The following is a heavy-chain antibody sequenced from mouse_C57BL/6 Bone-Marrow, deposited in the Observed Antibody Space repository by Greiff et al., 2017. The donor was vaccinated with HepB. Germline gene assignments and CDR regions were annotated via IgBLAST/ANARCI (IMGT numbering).Heavy chain of an antibody. D-gene: IGHD2-4*01. J-gene: IGHJ3*01. CDR2: IWSGGST. CDR3: ARKGGDYVLFAY. V-gene: IGHV2-2*01. CDR1: GFSLTSYG. Sequence: VKLVESGPGLVQPSQSLSITCTVSGFSLTSYGVHWVRQSPGKGLEWLGVIWSGGSTDYNAAFISRLSISKDNSKSQVFFKMNSLQADDTAIYYCARKGGDYVLFAYWGQGTLVTVSA.